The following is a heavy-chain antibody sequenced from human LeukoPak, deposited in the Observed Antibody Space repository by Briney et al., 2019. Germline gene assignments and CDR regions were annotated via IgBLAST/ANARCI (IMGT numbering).Heavy chain of an antibody. CDR2: IYHSGST. D-gene: IGHD1-1*01. Sequence: SETLSLTCTVSGYSMSSGYYWGWIRQPPGKGLEWIGSIYHSGSTYYNPSLKSRVTISVDTFKNQFSLKLSSVTAADTAVYYCARGRYPFDYWGQGTLVTVSS. CDR1: GYSMSSGYY. J-gene: IGHJ4*02. V-gene: IGHV4-38-2*02. CDR3: ARGRYPFDY.